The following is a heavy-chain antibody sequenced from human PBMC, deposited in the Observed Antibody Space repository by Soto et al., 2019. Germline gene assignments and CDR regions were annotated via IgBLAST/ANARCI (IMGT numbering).Heavy chain of an antibody. D-gene: IGHD2-21*01. CDR2: IKQDGSEK. J-gene: IGHJ6*01. CDR1: GFTFSTYW. Sequence: EVQLVESGGGLVQPGGSLRLSCAASGFTFSTYWMSWVRQAPGKGLEWVANIKQDGSEKYYVDSVRGRLTVSRDNAKGSLYLQMNSLRVEDTAVYYCATSPHRDWARVYGWGQGTTVTVSS. CDR3: ATSPHRDWARVYG. V-gene: IGHV3-7*01.